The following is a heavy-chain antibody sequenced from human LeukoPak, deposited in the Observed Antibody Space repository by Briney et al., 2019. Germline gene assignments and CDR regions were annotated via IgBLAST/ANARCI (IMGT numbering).Heavy chain of an antibody. CDR2: IYSGGST. Sequence: GGSLRLSCAASGFTVSSNYMSWVRQAPGKGLEWVSVIYSGGSTYYADSVKGRFAISRDNSKNTLYLQMNSLRAEDTAVYYCAVIAAAGTDFDYWGQGTLVTVSS. D-gene: IGHD6-13*01. V-gene: IGHV3-66*01. J-gene: IGHJ4*02. CDR1: GFTVSSNY. CDR3: AVIAAAGTDFDY.